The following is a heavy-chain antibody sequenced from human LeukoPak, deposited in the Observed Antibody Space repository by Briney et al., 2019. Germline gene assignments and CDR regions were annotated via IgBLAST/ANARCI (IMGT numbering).Heavy chain of an antibody. CDR3: AKGLYDWLSDTDY. CDR2: IRGSGGTT. J-gene: IGHJ4*02. V-gene: IGHV3-23*01. D-gene: IGHD3-9*01. Sequence: GGSLRLSCAASGFTFSGCAMSWVRQAPGKGLDWVSAIRGSGGTTYYADSVKGRFTISRDDSKNTLFLQMNSLRAEDTAVYYCAKGLYDWLSDTDYWGQGALVTVSS. CDR1: GFTFSGCA.